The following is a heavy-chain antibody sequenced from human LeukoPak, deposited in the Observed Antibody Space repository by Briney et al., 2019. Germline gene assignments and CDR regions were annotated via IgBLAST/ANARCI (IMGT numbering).Heavy chain of an antibody. Sequence: GASVTVSCKASGYTFTSYYMHWVRQAPGQGLEWMGIINPSGGSTSYAQKFQGRVTMTRDTSTSTVYMELSSLRSEDTAVYYCARDGDGYYDSSGYRFLYYFDYWGQGTLVTVSS. CDR3: ARDGDGYYDSSGYRFLYYFDY. CDR2: INPSGGST. J-gene: IGHJ4*02. CDR1: GYTFTSYY. D-gene: IGHD3-22*01. V-gene: IGHV1-46*01.